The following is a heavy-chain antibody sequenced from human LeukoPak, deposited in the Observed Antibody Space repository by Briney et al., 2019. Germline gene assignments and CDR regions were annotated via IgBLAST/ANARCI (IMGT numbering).Heavy chain of an antibody. D-gene: IGHD2-15*01. Sequence: SETLSLTCKVSGDSIRSDYWSWVRQPPGKGLEWMGNINYGGSTNYNPSHKGRVTILVDTSKNQISLRLTSVTATDTAVYYCARLDCSADTCYNYWGQGTLVTVSS. CDR1: GDSIRSDY. CDR3: ARLDCSADTCYNY. V-gene: IGHV4-59*08. J-gene: IGHJ4*02. CDR2: INYGGST.